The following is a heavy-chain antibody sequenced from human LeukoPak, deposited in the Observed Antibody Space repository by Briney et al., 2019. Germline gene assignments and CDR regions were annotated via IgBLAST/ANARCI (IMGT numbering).Heavy chain of an antibody. CDR1: GFTFSSYS. J-gene: IGHJ4*02. CDR3: ARDADYYDSSGYPFR. V-gene: IGHV3-48*01. CDR2: ISSGSSSTI. Sequence: GGSLRLSCAASGFTFSSYSMNWVRQAPGKGLEWVSYISSGSSSTIYYADSVKGRFTISRDNAKNSLYLQMNSLRAEDTAVYYCARDADYYDSSGYPFRWGQGTLVTVSS. D-gene: IGHD3-22*01.